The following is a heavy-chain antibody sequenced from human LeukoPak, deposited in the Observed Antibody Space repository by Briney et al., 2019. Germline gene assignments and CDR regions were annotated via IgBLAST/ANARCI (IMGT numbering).Heavy chain of an antibody. V-gene: IGHV4-39*01. D-gene: IGHD3-22*01. Sequence: SETLSLTCTVSGGSISSSSYYWGWIRQPPGKGLEWIGSIYYSGSTYYNPSLKSRVTISVDTSKNQFSLKLSSVTAADTAVYYCARHYYDSSGYWYFDYWGQGTLVTVFS. CDR2: IYYSGST. CDR3: ARHYYDSSGYWYFDY. J-gene: IGHJ4*02. CDR1: GGSISSSSYY.